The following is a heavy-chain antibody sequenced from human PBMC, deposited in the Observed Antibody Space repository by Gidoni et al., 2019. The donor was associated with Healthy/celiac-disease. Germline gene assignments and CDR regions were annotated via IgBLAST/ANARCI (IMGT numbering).Heavy chain of an antibody. CDR3: AKDGGIAVAGRFDY. CDR1: GFTFDDYA. D-gene: IGHD6-19*01. J-gene: IGHJ4*02. V-gene: IGHV3-9*01. CDR2: ISWNSGSI. Sequence: EVQLVESGGGLVQPGRSLRLSCAASGFTFDDYAMHWVRQAPGKGLEWVSGISWNSGSIGYADSVKGRFTISRDNAKNSLYLQMNSLRAEDTALYYCAKDGGIAVAGRFDYWGQGTLVTVSS.